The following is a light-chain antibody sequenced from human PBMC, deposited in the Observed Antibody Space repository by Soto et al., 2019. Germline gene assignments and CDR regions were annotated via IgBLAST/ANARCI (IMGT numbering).Light chain of an antibody. CDR3: GSYAGGNASV. V-gene: IGLV2-8*01. J-gene: IGLJ1*01. CDR1: SSDVGGYNY. Sequence: QSALTQSPSASGSPGQSVTISCFGTSSDVGGYNYVSWYQHHPGKAPKLIIYEVTKRPSGVPDRFSGSRSGTTASLTVSGLQAEDEADYYCGSYAGGNASVFGTGTKVTVL. CDR2: EVT.